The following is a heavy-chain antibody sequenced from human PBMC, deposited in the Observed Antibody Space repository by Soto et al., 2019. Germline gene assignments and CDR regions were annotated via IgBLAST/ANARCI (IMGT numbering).Heavy chain of an antibody. Sequence: GASVKDSCTASGYTFTAYDMNWLRQATGRGLEWMGWMNPNSGNTGYAQKFQGRVTMTRNTSISTAYMELSSLRSEDTAGDDCARGTEAGTVDDWGPRTLGT. CDR2: MNPNSGNT. D-gene: IGHD6-19*01. V-gene: IGHV1-8*01. J-gene: IGHJ4*02. CDR3: ARGTEAGTVDD. CDR1: GYTFTAYD.